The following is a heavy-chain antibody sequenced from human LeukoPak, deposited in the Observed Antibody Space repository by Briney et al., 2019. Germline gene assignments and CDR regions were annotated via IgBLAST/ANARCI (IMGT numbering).Heavy chain of an antibody. Sequence: SETLSLTCTVSGGSISSYYWSWLRQPPGKGLEWIGRIYTSGSTNYNPSLKSRVTISVDTSKNQFSLKLSSVTAADTAVYYCAREGVYYDSSGYYPSYYYMDVWGKGTTVTVSS. D-gene: IGHD3-22*01. CDR1: GGSISSYY. J-gene: IGHJ6*03. CDR3: AREGVYYDSSGYYPSYYYMDV. V-gene: IGHV4-4*08. CDR2: IYTSGST.